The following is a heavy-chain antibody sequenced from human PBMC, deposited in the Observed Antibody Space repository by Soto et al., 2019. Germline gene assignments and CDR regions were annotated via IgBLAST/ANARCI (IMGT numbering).Heavy chain of an antibody. CDR2: ISYDGSNK. J-gene: IGHJ4*02. Sequence: QVQLVESGGGVVQPGRSLRLSCAASGFTYSSYGMHWVRQAPCKGLEWVAVISYDGSNKYYADSVKGRFTISRDNSKSTLYLQMNSLRAEDTAVYYCPKDRARYCGGGSCYSIFDYLGQGTLVTVSS. V-gene: IGHV3-30*18. CDR1: GFTYSSYG. CDR3: PKDRARYCGGGSCYSIFDY. D-gene: IGHD2-15*01.